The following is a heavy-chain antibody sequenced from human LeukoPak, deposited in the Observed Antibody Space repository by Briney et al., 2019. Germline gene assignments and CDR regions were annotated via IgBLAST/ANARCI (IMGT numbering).Heavy chain of an antibody. D-gene: IGHD6-6*01. CDR2: INPNSGDT. CDR3: AREYSSSGFDY. Sequence: ASVKVSCKAFGYTFTAYYMHWVRQAPGQGLEWMGRINPNSGDTIYAQKFQGRVTMTRDTSISTAYMELSRLTSDDTAVYSCAREYSSSGFDYWGQGTLVTVSS. V-gene: IGHV1-2*06. J-gene: IGHJ4*02. CDR1: GYTFTAYY.